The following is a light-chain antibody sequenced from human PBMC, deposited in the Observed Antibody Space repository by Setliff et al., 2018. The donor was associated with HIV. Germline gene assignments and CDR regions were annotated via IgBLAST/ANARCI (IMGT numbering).Light chain of an antibody. Sequence: QSVLTQPASVSGSPGQSITISCTGTSGDVGRYNLVSWYQQQPGKSPKLMIYQASKRPSGVSNRFSGSKSGNTASLTISGLQAEDEAGYYCCSNTGSNTYVFGTGTKVTVL. CDR1: SGDVGRYNL. V-gene: IGLV2-23*01. CDR3: CSNTGSNTYV. CDR2: QAS. J-gene: IGLJ1*01.